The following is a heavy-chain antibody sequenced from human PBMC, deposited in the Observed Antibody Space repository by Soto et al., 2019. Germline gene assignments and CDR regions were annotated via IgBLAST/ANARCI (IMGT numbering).Heavy chain of an antibody. CDR1: GYTFTSYD. Sequence: QVQLVQSGAEVKKPGASVKVSCKASGYTFTSYDINWVRQATGQGLEWMGWMNPNSGNTGYAQKFQGRVTMTRNTSLSTAYMELSSLRSEDTAVYYCARAETYDYIWGSYRYHFDYWGQGTLVTVSS. D-gene: IGHD3-16*02. CDR3: ARAETYDYIWGSYRYHFDY. CDR2: MNPNSGNT. J-gene: IGHJ4*02. V-gene: IGHV1-8*01.